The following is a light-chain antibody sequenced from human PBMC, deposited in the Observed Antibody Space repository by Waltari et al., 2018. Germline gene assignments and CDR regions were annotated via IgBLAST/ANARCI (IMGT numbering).Light chain of an antibody. V-gene: IGKV3-11*01. CDR3: QQRANWPLT. CDR1: QSVSSY. Sequence: EIVLTQSPATLSLSPGERATLSCRASQSVSSYLGWYQQKPGQAPRLLIYDASNRATGIPARFSGSGSETDFTLTSSSLEFEDFAVYYCQQRANWPLTFGGGTKVEIK. J-gene: IGKJ4*01. CDR2: DAS.